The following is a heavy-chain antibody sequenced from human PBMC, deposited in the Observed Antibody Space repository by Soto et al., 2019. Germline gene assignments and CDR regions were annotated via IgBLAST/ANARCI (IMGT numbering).Heavy chain of an antibody. D-gene: IGHD3-22*01. V-gene: IGHV5-10-1*03. J-gene: IGHJ6*02. Sequence: EVQLVQSGAEVKKPGESLRISCKGSGYSFTSYWISWVRQMPGKGLEWMGRIDPSDSYTNYSPSFQGHVTISADKSISTAYLQWSSLKASDTAMYYCARWGVIYYDSSGSRYGMDVWGQGTTVTVSS. CDR2: IDPSDSYT. CDR3: ARWGVIYYDSSGSRYGMDV. CDR1: GYSFTSYW.